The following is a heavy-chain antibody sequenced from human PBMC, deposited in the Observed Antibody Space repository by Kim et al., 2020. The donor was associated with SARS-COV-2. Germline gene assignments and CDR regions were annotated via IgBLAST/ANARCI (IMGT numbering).Heavy chain of an antibody. V-gene: IGHV1-24*01. D-gene: IGHD6-13*01. Sequence: ASVKVSCKVSGYTLTELSMHWVRQAPGKGLEWMVGFDPEDGETIYAQKFQGRVTMTEDTSTDTAYMELSSLRSEDTAVYYCATDRHSSQPLGFDYWGQGTLVTVSS. J-gene: IGHJ4*02. CDR2: FDPEDGET. CDR1: GYTLTELS. CDR3: ATDRHSSQPLGFDY.